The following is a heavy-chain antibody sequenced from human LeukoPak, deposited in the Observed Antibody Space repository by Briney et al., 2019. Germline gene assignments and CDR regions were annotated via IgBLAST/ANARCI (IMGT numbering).Heavy chain of an antibody. J-gene: IGHJ6*02. CDR2: ISGYNGHT. V-gene: IGHV1-18*01. Sequence: AASVKVSCKASGYTFTSYAISWVRQAPGQGLEWMGWISGYNGHTKYAQKVQGRVTMTTDTSTSTAYMELRSPRSDDTAVYYCARGYSYGSDYYYGMDVWGQGTTVTVSS. CDR3: ARGYSYGSDYYYGMDV. D-gene: IGHD5-18*01. CDR1: GYTFTSYA.